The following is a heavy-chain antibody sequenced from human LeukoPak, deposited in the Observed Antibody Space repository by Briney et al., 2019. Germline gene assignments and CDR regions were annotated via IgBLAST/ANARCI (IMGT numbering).Heavy chain of an antibody. CDR2: IKHDGSEE. CDR1: GFKYATYW. D-gene: IGHD2-2*01. Sequence: PGGSLRLSCGASGFKYATYWMNWVRQAPGKGLEWGANIKHDGSEEGYVASVKGRFTISRDKARNSLYLQMNGLRAEDTAVYYCSRDTPLRKVVQEARAHYYYYYGMDAWGQGTTVTVSS. V-gene: IGHV3-7*01. CDR3: SRDTPLRKVVQEARAHYYYYYGMDA. J-gene: IGHJ6*02.